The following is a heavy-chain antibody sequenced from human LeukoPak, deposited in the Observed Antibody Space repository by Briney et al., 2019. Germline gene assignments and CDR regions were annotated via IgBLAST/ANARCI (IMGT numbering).Heavy chain of an antibody. Sequence: GGSLRLSCAASGFTFSSYSMNWVRQAPDKGLEWVAFISYDGSNKYYADSVKGRFAISRDNSKNTLYLQMNSLRAEDTAVYYCVAAAAGYYYGMDVWGQGTTVTVSS. D-gene: IGHD6-13*01. V-gene: IGHV3-30*03. CDR1: GFTFSSYS. CDR3: VAAAAGYYYGMDV. J-gene: IGHJ6*02. CDR2: ISYDGSNK.